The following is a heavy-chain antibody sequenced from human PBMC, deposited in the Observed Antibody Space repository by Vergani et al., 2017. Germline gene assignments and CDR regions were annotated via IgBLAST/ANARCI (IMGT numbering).Heavy chain of an antibody. D-gene: IGHD3-16*01. CDR1: GDSILSRSYY. CDR2: IYNSGNG. V-gene: IGHV4-39*01. Sequence: QMQLQESGPGLVKASETLSLTCTVSGDSILSRSYYWGWIRQPPGKGLEWIGSIYNSGNGDSSSSLKSRVTISADTSNNQFSLRLTSVTAADTAVYYCASGKYYSDSTSHFRGRYFDVWGRGTLVTVPS. CDR3: ASGKYYSDSTSHFRGRYFDV. J-gene: IGHJ2*01.